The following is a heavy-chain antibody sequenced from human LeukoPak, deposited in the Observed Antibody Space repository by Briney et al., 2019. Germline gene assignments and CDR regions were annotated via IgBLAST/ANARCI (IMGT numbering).Heavy chain of an antibody. D-gene: IGHD3/OR15-3a*01. Sequence: AGGSLRLSCAASGFMFSSYAMNWVRQAPGKGLEWVSLISTSGNTHYADSVEGRFTISRDNSKNTLYLQMNSLRAEDTAVYYCARDYDFWGNNWFDPWGQGTLVTVSS. CDR2: ISTSGNT. J-gene: IGHJ5*02. V-gene: IGHV3-23*01. CDR3: ARDYDFWGNNWFDP. CDR1: GFMFSSYA.